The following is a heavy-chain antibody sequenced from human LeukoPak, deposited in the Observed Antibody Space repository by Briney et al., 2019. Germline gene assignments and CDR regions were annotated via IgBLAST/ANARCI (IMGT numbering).Heavy chain of an antibody. CDR2: IIPIFGTA. J-gene: IGHJ6*03. Sequence: SVKVSCTASGGTFSSYAITWVRQAPGQGLEWMGGIIPIFGTANYAQKFQGRVTITTDESTSTAYMELSSLRSEDTAAYYCAREGVSCSGTSCYYYYMDVWGKGTTVTVSS. CDR1: GGTFSSYA. D-gene: IGHD2-2*01. V-gene: IGHV1-69*05. CDR3: AREGVSCSGTSCYYYYMDV.